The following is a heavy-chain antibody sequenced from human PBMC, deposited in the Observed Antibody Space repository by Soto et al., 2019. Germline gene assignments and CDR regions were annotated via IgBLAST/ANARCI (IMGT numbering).Heavy chain of an antibody. J-gene: IGHJ4*02. Sequence: QLQLQESGSGLVKPSQTLSLTCAVSGGSISSGGYSGSWIRQPPGKGLEWIGYIYHSGSTYYNPALNGRVTLSVARSKNQFSLKLSPVTAADTAVYYCARGQVVAAQHWGQGTLVTVSS. D-gene: IGHD2-15*01. CDR3: ARGQVVAAQH. CDR2: IYHSGST. V-gene: IGHV4-30-2*01. CDR1: GGSISSGGYS.